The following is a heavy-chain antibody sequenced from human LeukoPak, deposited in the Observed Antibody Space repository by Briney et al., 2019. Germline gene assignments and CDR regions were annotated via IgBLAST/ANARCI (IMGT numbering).Heavy chain of an antibody. V-gene: IGHV3-48*03. J-gene: IGHJ6*02. CDR2: ISSSGNTI. Sequence: GGSLRLSCAASGFTFSSYEMNWVRQAPGKGVEWVPYISSSGNTIYYADSVKGRFAISRDNAKNSLYLQMNSLRAEDTAVYYCARGGGYYGSGSLHYYYYGMDVWGQGTTVTVSS. CDR3: ARGGGYYGSGSLHYYYYGMDV. D-gene: IGHD3-10*01. CDR1: GFTFSSYE.